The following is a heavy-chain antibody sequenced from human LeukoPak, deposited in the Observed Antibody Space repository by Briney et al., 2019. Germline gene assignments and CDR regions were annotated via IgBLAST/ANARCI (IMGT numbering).Heavy chain of an antibody. J-gene: IGHJ6*02. Sequence: SETLSLTCTVSGGSISSYYWSWIRQPPGKGLGWIGYIYYSGSTNYNPSLKSRVTISVDTSKNQFSLKLSSVTAADTAVYYCARGTIVGPPHGMDVWGQGTTVTVSS. D-gene: IGHD1-26*01. CDR3: ARGTIVGPPHGMDV. CDR2: IYYSGST. CDR1: GGSISSYY. V-gene: IGHV4-59*01.